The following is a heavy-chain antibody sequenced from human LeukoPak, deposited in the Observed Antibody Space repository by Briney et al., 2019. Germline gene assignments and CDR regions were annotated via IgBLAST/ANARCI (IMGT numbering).Heavy chain of an antibody. J-gene: IGHJ6*03. Sequence: GESLKISCKGSGYSFTTHWIAWVRQMPGKGLELMGIIFPGDGETTYSPSFQGQVTISADKSISTAYLQWSSLKASDSAMYYCARTWPERFYYYMDVWGKGTTVTVSS. V-gene: IGHV5-51*01. CDR2: IFPGDGET. CDR3: ARTWPERFYYYMDV. CDR1: GYSFTTHW.